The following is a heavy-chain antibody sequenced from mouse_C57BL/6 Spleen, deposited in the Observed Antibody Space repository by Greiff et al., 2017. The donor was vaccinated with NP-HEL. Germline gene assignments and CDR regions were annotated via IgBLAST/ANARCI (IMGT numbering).Heavy chain of an antibody. J-gene: IGHJ2*01. CDR1: GYTFTDYN. V-gene: IGHV1-22*01. CDR2: INPNNGGT. Sequence: VQLQQSGPELVKPGASVKMSCKASGYTFTDYNMHWVKQSHGKSLEWIGYINPNNGGTSYNQKFKGKATLTVNKSSSTAYMELRSLTSEDSAVYYCARYYGSENYFDYWGQGTTLTVSS. CDR3: ARYYGSENYFDY. D-gene: IGHD1-1*01.